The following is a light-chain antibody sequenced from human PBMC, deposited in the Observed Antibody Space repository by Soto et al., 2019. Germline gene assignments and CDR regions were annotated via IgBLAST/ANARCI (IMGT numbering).Light chain of an antibody. J-gene: IGKJ1*01. CDR3: QQSDRWPWT. CDR1: QSVYGD. CDR2: RAS. V-gene: IGKV3-15*01. Sequence: EIVLTQSPGTLSLSPGERATLSFRASQSVYGDLAWYQQRPGQAPGLLIYRASLRAAGVSARFSGSGSGTDFTLTISDLRSEDVALYYCQQSDRWPWTFGQGTKVDIK.